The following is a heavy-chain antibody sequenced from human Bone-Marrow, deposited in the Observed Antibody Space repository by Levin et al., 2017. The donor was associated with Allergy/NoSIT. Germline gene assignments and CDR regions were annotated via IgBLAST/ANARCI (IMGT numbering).Heavy chain of an antibody. CDR1: GFTFSSYA. D-gene: IGHD2-15*01. V-gene: IGHV3-23*01. CDR2: ISGSGGST. Sequence: SCAASGFTFSSYAMSWVRQAPGKGLEWVSAISGSGGSTYYADSVKGRFTISRDNSKNTLYLQMNSLRAEDTAVYYCAKEAAGYCSGGSCYSDYWGQGTLVTVSS. J-gene: IGHJ4*02. CDR3: AKEAAGYCSGGSCYSDY.